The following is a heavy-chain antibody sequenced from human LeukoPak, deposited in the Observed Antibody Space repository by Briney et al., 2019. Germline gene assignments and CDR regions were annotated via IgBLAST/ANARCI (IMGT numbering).Heavy chain of an antibody. D-gene: IGHD3-10*01. CDR3: AREKVTMVRGVTPSDY. Sequence: PGASVKVSCKASGYTFTGYYMHWVRQAPGQGLEWMGWINPNSGGTNYAQKFQGRVTMTRDTSISTAYMELSRLRSDDTAVYYCAREKVTMVRGVTPSDYWGQGTLVTVSS. J-gene: IGHJ4*02. CDR2: INPNSGGT. V-gene: IGHV1-2*02. CDR1: GYTFTGYY.